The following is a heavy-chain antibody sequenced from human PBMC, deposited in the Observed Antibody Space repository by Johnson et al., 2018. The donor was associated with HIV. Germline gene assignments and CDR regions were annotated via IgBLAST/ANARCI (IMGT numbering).Heavy chain of an antibody. J-gene: IGHJ3*02. CDR2: INSDGTNK. D-gene: IGHD5-12*01. CDR3: ARDHSGYDSVTAAFDI. CDR1: GFTFSNYW. V-gene: IGHV3-74*01. Sequence: VQLVESGGGLVQPGGSLRLSCAASGFTFSNYWMHWVRQGLGKGLVWVSRINSDGTNKYYADSVKGRFTISRDNSKNTRYLQMNSLRAEDTAVYYCARDHSGYDSVTAAFDIWGQGTMVIVSS.